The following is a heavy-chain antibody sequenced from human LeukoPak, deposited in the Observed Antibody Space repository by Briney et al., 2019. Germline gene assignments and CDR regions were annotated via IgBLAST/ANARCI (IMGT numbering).Heavy chain of an antibody. V-gene: IGHV3-23*01. Sequence: GGSLRLSCAASGFTFSSYAMSWVRQAPGKGLEWVSVMSGSGSSTYYADSVKGRFTISRGNSKNTLYLQMNSLRAEDTAVYYCASLLVDIPLLGYYYYGMDVWGQGTTVTVSS. CDR3: ASLLVDIPLLGYYYYGMDV. D-gene: IGHD5-12*01. CDR1: GFTFSSYA. J-gene: IGHJ6*02. CDR2: MSGSGSST.